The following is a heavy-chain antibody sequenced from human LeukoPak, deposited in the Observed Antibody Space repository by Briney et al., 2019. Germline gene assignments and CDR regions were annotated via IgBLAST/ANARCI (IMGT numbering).Heavy chain of an antibody. CDR1: GFTFSSYA. D-gene: IGHD5-18*01. Sequence: GGSLRLSCAASGFTFSSYAMHWVRQAPGKGLEWVAVISYDGSNKYYADSVKGRFTISRDNSKNTLYLQMNSLRAEDTAVYYCAKDPYPGDTAMDAFDYWGQGTLVTVSS. J-gene: IGHJ4*02. CDR3: AKDPYPGDTAMDAFDY. V-gene: IGHV3-30*04. CDR2: ISYDGSNK.